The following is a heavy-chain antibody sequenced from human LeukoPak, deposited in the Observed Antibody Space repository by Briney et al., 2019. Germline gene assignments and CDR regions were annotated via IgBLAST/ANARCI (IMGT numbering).Heavy chain of an antibody. Sequence: SQTLSLTCTVSGGSISSGGYYWSWIRQHPGKGLEWIGYIYYSGSTNYNPSLKSRVTISIDTSKNQFSLRLSSVTAADTALYYCARRVSSGYSDYWGQGTLVTVSS. D-gene: IGHD3-22*01. CDR2: IYYSGST. J-gene: IGHJ4*02. CDR3: ARRVSSGYSDY. V-gene: IGHV4-31*03. CDR1: GGSISSGGYY.